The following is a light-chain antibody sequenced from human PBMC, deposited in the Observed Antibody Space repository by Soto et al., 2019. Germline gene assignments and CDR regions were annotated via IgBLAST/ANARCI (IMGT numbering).Light chain of an antibody. J-gene: IGKJ4*01. CDR1: QGINNH. V-gene: IGKV1-17*03. CDR2: AAS. Sequence: DIQMTQSPSAVSASVGDRITITCRASQGINNHLAWFQQKPGKVPKSLIYAASSLQSGVPSRFSGSGSGTEFTLTISSLQTEDFATYFCLQHESYPLTFGRGTKVHIK. CDR3: LQHESYPLT.